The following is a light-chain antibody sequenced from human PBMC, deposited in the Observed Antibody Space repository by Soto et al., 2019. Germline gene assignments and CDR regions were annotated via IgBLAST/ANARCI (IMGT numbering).Light chain of an antibody. V-gene: IGKV3D-11*01. J-gene: IGKJ5*01. Sequence: ETVMTQSPATLSVSPGERVTLSCRASEGVGSSLAWYQQKPGQAPRVLIYDASNRATGIPARFSGSGSGTDFTLTISSLEPEDFAVYYCQQRSNWPITFGQGTRLEIK. CDR3: QQRSNWPIT. CDR2: DAS. CDR1: EGVGSS.